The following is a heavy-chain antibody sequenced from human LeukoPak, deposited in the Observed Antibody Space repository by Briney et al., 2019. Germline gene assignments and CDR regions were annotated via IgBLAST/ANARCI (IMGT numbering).Heavy chain of an antibody. CDR2: MSDSGGRT. J-gene: IGHJ4*02. CDR1: GITLSNYG. V-gene: IGHV3-23*01. D-gene: IGHD3-22*01. CDR3: AKRGVVIRVILVGFHKEAYYFDS. Sequence: GGSLRLSCAVSGITLSNYGMSWVRQAPGKGLEWVAGMSDSGGRTNYADSVKGRFTISRDNPKNTLYLQMNSLRAEDTAVYFCAKRGVVIRVILVGFHKEAYYFDSWGQGALVTLSS.